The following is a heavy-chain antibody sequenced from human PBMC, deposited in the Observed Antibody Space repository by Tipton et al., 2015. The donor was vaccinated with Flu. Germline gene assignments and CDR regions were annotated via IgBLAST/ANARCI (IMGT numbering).Heavy chain of an antibody. V-gene: IGHV3-7*01. CDR2: IKQDGSET. Sequence: SLRLSCAASGFTFSTYWMSWVRQAPGKGLEWVANIKQDGSETFYVDSVRGRFTISRDNSKNTVYLQMNGLRAEDTAVYFCVREWQSYFFDFWGQGTLVTVSS. CDR3: VREWQSYFFDF. CDR1: GFTFSTYW. J-gene: IGHJ4*02. D-gene: IGHD5-12*01.